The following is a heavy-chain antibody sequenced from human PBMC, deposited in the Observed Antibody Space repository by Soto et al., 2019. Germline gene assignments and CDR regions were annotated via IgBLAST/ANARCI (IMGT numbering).Heavy chain of an antibody. Sequence: SETLSLTCTVSGGSISSYYWSWIRQPAGKGLEWIGRIYTSGSTNYNPSLKSRVTMSVDTSKNQFSLKLSSVTAADTAVYYCARGAYCSGGSCYGGWFDPWGQGILVTVSS. CDR1: GGSISSYY. D-gene: IGHD2-15*01. CDR2: IYTSGST. CDR3: ARGAYCSGGSCYGGWFDP. J-gene: IGHJ5*02. V-gene: IGHV4-4*07.